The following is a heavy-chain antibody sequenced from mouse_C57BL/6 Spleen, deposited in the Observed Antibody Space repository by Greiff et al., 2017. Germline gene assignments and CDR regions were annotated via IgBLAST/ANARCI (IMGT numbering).Heavy chain of an antibody. D-gene: IGHD1-3*01. CDR3: TRGAQAWFAY. CDR2: IDPETGGT. Sequence: VQLQQSGAELVRPGASVTLSCKASGYTFTDYEMHWVKQTPVHGLEWIGAIDPETGGTAYNQKFKGKAILTADKSSSTAYMELRSLTSEDSAVYYCTRGAQAWFAYWGQGTLVTVSA. J-gene: IGHJ3*01. CDR1: GYTFTDYE. V-gene: IGHV1-15*01.